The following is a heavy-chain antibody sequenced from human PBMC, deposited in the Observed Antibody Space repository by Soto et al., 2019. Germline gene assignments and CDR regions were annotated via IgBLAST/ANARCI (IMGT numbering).Heavy chain of an antibody. V-gene: IGHV1-58*01. CDR3: AAGEGDYGDYFAMDV. CDR1: GFTFTSSA. D-gene: IGHD4-17*01. Sequence: QMQLVQSGPEVKKPGTSVKVSCKASGFTFTSSAVQWVRQARGQRLEWIGWIVVGSGNTNYAQKFQERGTITRDMSTSTAYMELSSLRSEDTAVYYCAAGEGDYGDYFAMDVWGQGTTVTVSS. J-gene: IGHJ6*02. CDR2: IVVGSGNT.